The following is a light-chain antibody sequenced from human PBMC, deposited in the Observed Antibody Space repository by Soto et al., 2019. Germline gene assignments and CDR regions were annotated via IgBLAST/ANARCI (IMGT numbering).Light chain of an antibody. CDR2: AAS. CDR3: LQTIHTVT. J-gene: IGKJ5*01. V-gene: IGKV1-9*01. CDR1: QGISSY. Sequence: TEPPIDRGASDDYCVTHTCRASQGISSYLAWYQQKPGIAPKLLIFAASTLHSGVPSRFIGSGSGTEFTLTNISRVEADVVGNYYRLQTIHTVTFGQGTRLEIK.